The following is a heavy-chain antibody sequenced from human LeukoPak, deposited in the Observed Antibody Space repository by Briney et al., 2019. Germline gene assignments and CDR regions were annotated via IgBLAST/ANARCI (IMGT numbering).Heavy chain of an antibody. CDR1: GDSVSSNSAA. V-gene: IGHV6-1*01. J-gene: IGHJ5*02. CDR2: TYYRSKWYN. CDR3: ARDPSLYSGYVGGWFDP. D-gene: IGHD5-12*01. Sequence: SQTLSLTCAISGDSVSSNSAARNWIRQSPSRGLEWLGRTYYRSKWYNDYAVSVKSRITINPDTSKNQFSLQLNSVTPEDTAVYYCARDPSLYSGYVGGWFDPWGQGTLVTVSS.